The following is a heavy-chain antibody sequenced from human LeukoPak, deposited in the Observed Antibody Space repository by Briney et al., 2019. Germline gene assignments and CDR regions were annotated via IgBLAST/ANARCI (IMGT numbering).Heavy chain of an antibody. CDR2: IRSEAYGGTT. J-gene: IGHJ4*02. D-gene: IGHD2-15*01. CDR3: TRDLGYCSGGSCYTGY. Sequence: PGGSLRLSCTASGFTFGDYAMGWVRQAPGKGLEWVGFIRSEAYGGTTECAASVQGRFTISRDDSQRIAYLQMTSLKTEDTAVYYCTRDLGYCSGGSCYTGYWGQGTLVTVSS. CDR1: GFTFGDYA. V-gene: IGHV3-49*04.